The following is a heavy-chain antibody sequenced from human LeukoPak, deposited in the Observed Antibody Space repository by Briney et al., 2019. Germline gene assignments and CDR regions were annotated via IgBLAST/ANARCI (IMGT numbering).Heavy chain of an antibody. CDR3: ARDNPRYSSGWYYFDY. CDR2: IMIGGDGK. V-gene: IGHV3-23*01. J-gene: IGHJ4*02. Sequence: GGSLRLSCAGSGFTFNNYAMSWVRRAPRKGLEWVSTIMIGGDGKHYADSVKGRFTISRDNSKNTLYLQMNSLRAEDTAVYYCARDNPRYSSGWYYFDYWGQGTLVTVSS. D-gene: IGHD6-19*01. CDR1: GFTFNNYA.